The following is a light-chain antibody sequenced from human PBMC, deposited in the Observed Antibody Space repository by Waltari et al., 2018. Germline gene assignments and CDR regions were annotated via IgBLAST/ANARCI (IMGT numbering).Light chain of an antibody. CDR3: CSNNEGHAHV. V-gene: IGLV2-23*01. CDR2: HSS. J-gene: IGLJ1*01. CDR1: LGTSNL. Sequence: QSALTQPPPVSGTPGQSVTITCTGPLGTSNLVPWYRHLPGTVPKLILYHSSERPSGTSVRFSGSRSGNTASLTISGLQSDDEADYYCCSNNEGHAHVFGTGTRVTVL.